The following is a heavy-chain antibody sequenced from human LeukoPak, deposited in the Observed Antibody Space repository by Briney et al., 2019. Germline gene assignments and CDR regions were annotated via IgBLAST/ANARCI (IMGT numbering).Heavy chain of an antibody. CDR2: IYYSGST. CDR3: ARDFCSGVSCYSYEL. V-gene: IGHV4-59*08. D-gene: IGHD2-15*01. Sequence: SETLSLTCTVSGGSISSYYWSWIRQPPGKGLEWIGYIYYSGSTNYNPSLKNRVTMSLDTSKNQFSLKLSSVTAADTAVYYCARDFCSGVSCYSYELWGQGTRVTVSS. CDR1: GGSISSYY. J-gene: IGHJ4*02.